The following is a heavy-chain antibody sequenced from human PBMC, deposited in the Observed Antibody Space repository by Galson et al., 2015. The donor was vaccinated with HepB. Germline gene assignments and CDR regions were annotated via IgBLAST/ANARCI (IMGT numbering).Heavy chain of an antibody. CDR3: VRGAYSYVNY. V-gene: IGHV3-74*01. CDR1: GFILSNFW. D-gene: IGHD5-12*01. J-gene: IGHJ4*02. CDR2: INSDGTTT. Sequence: SLRLSCAASGFILSNFWMYWVRQAPGKGLVWVSRINSDGTTTNYADSVRGRFTISRDNANNTLFLHMSSLRAEDTALYYCVRGAYSYVNYWGQGTLVTVSS.